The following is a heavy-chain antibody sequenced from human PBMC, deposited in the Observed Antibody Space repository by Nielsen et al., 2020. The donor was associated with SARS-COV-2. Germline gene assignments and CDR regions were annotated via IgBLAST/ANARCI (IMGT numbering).Heavy chain of an antibody. D-gene: IGHD6-13*01. CDR3: TKGAQLGDY. J-gene: IGHJ4*02. CDR1: GFPFSSYW. Sequence: GESLKISCAASGFPFSSYWMHWVRQVPGKGLVWVSRIDNDGSNTNYADSVKGRFTISTDLSNNTLYLQMNSLRVEDTAIYYCTKGAQLGDYWGQGTLVTVSS. V-gene: IGHV3-74*01. CDR2: IDNDGSNT.